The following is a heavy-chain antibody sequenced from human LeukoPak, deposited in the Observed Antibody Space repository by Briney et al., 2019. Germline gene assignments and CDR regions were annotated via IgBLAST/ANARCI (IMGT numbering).Heavy chain of an antibody. D-gene: IGHD2-15*01. CDR3: ARPDGYCSGGSCYGGLWFDP. J-gene: IGHJ5*02. CDR2: ISAYNGNT. Sequence: GASVKVSCKASGYTFTSYGISWVRQAPGRGLEWMGWISAYNGNTNYAQKLQGRVTMTTDTSTSTAYMELRSLRSDDTAVYYCARPDGYCSGGSCYGGLWFDPWGQGTLVTVSS. V-gene: IGHV1-18*01. CDR1: GYTFTSYG.